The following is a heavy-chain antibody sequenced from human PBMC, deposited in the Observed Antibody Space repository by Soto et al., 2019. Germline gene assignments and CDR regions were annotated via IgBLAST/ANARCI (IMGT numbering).Heavy chain of an antibody. Sequence: ASVKVSCKASGYTFPSYAMHWVRQAPGQRLEWMGWINAGNGDTKYSQKFQGRVTITRDTSASTAYMELSSLRSEDTAVYYCASAPGLGYCSSTSCYSHYYYGMDVWGQGTTVTVSS. J-gene: IGHJ6*02. D-gene: IGHD2-2*01. CDR2: INAGNGDT. CDR1: GYTFPSYA. V-gene: IGHV1-3*01. CDR3: ASAPGLGYCSSTSCYSHYYYGMDV.